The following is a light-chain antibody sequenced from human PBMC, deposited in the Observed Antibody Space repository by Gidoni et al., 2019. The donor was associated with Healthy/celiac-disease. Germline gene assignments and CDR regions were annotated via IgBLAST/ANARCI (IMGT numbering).Light chain of an antibody. J-gene: IGKJ5*01. Sequence: ESVLTQSPATLSLSPGERATLSCRASQSVSSSLAWSQQKPGQAPRLLIYDASNRATGIPARFSGSGSGTDFTLTISSLEPEDFAVYYCQQRSNWPPEITFGQGTRLEIK. CDR1: QSVSSS. CDR2: DAS. CDR3: QQRSNWPPEIT. V-gene: IGKV3-11*01.